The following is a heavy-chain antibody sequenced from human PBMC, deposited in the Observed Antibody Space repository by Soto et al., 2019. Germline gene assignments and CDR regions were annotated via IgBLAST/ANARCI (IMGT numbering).Heavy chain of an antibody. Sequence: GSLRLSCAASGFTFSSYGMHWVRQAPGKGLEWVAVISYDGSNKYYADSVKGRFTISRDNSKNTLYLQMNSLRAEDTAVYYCAKDYGSGSYYNVPYFDYWGQGTLVPSPQ. V-gene: IGHV3-30*18. D-gene: IGHD3-10*01. J-gene: IGHJ4*02. CDR1: GFTFSSYG. CDR3: AKDYGSGSYYNVPYFDY. CDR2: ISYDGSNK.